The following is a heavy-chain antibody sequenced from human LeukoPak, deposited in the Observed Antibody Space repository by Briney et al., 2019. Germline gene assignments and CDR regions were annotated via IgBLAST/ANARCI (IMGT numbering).Heavy chain of an antibody. Sequence: PSETLSLTCAVYGDSFSDYYWSWIRQPPGKGPEWIGEINHSGTTNSHPSLKSRVTISADTSNNQVSLKLASVTAADTAVYYCAGEEASQDFDAFHIWGQGTTVTVSS. D-gene: IGHD3-10*01. J-gene: IGHJ3*02. CDR3: AGEEASQDFDAFHI. V-gene: IGHV4-34*01. CDR2: INHSGTT. CDR1: GDSFSDYY.